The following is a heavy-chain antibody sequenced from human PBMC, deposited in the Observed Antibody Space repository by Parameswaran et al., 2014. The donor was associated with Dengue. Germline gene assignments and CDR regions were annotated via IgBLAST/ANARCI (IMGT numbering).Heavy chain of an antibody. CDR3: AKLGITMIVVVINEVPEWFDP. CDR2: ISGSGGST. V-gene: IGHV3-23*01. CDR1: GFTFSSYA. Sequence: QAGGSLRLSCAASGFTFSSYAMSWVRQAPGKGLEWVSAISGSGGSTYYADSVKGRFTISRDNSKNTLYLQMNSLRAEDTAVYYCAKLGITMIVVVINEVPEWFDPWGQGTLVTVSS. J-gene: IGHJ5*02. D-gene: IGHD3-22*01.